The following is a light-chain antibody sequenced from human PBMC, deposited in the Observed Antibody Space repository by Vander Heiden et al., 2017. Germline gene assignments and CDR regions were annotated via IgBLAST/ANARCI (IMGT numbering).Light chain of an antibody. J-gene: IGKJ4*01. CDR1: QSRLHSNGYDY. V-gene: IGKV2-28*01. Sequence: AMTQSPLALPVSPGGPSSMSCRSSQSRLHSNGYDYLDWYLQKPGQSPQLLLYLGCNRDDGVPDRYSGSGPGTDFTLKIRRVEGDDVGLYYCRQDLQTPLTFGGGTKVEIK. CDR2: LGC. CDR3: RQDLQTPLT.